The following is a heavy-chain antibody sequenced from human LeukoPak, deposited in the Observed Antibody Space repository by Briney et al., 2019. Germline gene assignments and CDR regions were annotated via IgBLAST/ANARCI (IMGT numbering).Heavy chain of an antibody. CDR1: GFTPSDFE. CDR2: IGTSGSII. Sequence: GGSLRLSCVASGFTPSDFEMNWVRQASGKGLEWVSHIGTSGSIIYYADSVKGRFTISRDSAKNSLYLQMNSLRADDTAVYYCVRGGYCSATTCYSLNAFDMWGQGTMITVSS. D-gene: IGHD2-15*01. CDR3: VRGGYCSATTCYSLNAFDM. J-gene: IGHJ3*02. V-gene: IGHV3-48*03.